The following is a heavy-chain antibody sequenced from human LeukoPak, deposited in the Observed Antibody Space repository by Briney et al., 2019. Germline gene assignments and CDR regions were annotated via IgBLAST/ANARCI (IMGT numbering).Heavy chain of an antibody. V-gene: IGHV3-15*01. CDR2: IKRKTDGGTT. Sequence: PGGSLRLSCAASGFTFNNAWMSWVRQAPGKGLEWVGRIKRKTDGGTTDYAAPVKGRFTISRDDSKNTLYLQMKSLKTEDTAVYYCTRAGILFDYWGQGTLVTVSS. J-gene: IGHJ4*02. CDR3: TRAGILFDY. D-gene: IGHD1-14*01. CDR1: GFTFNNAW.